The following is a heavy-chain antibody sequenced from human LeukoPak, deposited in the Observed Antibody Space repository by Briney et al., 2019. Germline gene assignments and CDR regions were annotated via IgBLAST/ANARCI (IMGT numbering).Heavy chain of an antibody. CDR1: GYTFTGYY. CDR2: INPNSGGT. Sequence: ASVKVSCKASGYTFTGYYMHWVRQAPGQGLEWMGWINPNSGGTNYAQKFQGRVTMTRDTSISTAYMELSRLRSDDTAVYYCARVQWPQPHPDVWGKGTTVTVSS. D-gene: IGHD5-24*01. J-gene: IGHJ6*04. CDR3: ARVQWPQPHPDV. V-gene: IGHV1-2*02.